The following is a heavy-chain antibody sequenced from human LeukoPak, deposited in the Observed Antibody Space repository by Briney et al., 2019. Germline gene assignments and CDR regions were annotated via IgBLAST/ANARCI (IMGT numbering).Heavy chain of an antibody. Sequence: SETLSLTCAVYGGSFSGYYWSWIRQPPGKGLEWIGEINHSGSTNYNPSLKSRVTISVDTSKNQSSLKLSSVTAADTAVYYCAKGRGKYCSSTSCVPGNYFDYWGQGTLVTVSS. D-gene: IGHD2-2*01. CDR3: AKGRGKYCSSTSCVPGNYFDY. CDR2: INHSGST. V-gene: IGHV4-34*01. CDR1: GGSFSGYY. J-gene: IGHJ4*02.